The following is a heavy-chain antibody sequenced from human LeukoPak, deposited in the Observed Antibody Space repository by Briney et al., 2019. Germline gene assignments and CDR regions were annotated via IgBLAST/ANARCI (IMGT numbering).Heavy chain of an antibody. Sequence: ETLSLTCTVSGGSLTIGHYYWTWIRQHPGKGLVWVSRIRADGGETNHADSVKGRFTTSRDNAKNILYLQMNSLGAEDTAVYYCGRDAVLGSGSIDYWGQGVLVTVSS. J-gene: IGHJ4*02. CDR3: GRDAVLGSGSIDY. D-gene: IGHD3-10*01. CDR2: IRADGGET. CDR1: GGSLTIGHYY. V-gene: IGHV3-74*01.